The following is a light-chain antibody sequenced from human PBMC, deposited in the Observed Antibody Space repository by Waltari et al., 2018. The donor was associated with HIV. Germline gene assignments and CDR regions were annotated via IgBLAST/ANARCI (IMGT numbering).Light chain of an antibody. J-gene: IGLJ3*02. CDR2: SNN. CDR1: SPNIGRNS. Sequence: QSVLPQPPSASATPGQRVTISCSGSSPNIGRNSLNWYQQLPGTAPKVLIHSNNQRPSGVPDRFSGSRSGTSASLASSGLQSEDEADYYCSAWDDSLKGHVFGGGTKLTVL. V-gene: IGLV1-44*01. CDR3: SAWDDSLKGHV.